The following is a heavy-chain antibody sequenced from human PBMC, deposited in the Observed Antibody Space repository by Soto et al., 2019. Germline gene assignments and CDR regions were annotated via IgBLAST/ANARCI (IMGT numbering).Heavy chain of an antibody. V-gene: IGHV3-33*01. D-gene: IGHD3-10*02. CDR1: GFTLRNYG. CDR3: ARDVRSRRYDL. CDR2: IWYDGSNK. J-gene: IGHJ5*02. Sequence: QVPLVESGGGVVQPGRSLRLSCAASGFTLRNYGMHWVRQAPGKGLEWLAVIWYDGSNKYYADSVKGRFTISRDNSKNTLYLQMSSLRAEDTAVYYCARDVRSRRYDLWGQGTLVIVSS.